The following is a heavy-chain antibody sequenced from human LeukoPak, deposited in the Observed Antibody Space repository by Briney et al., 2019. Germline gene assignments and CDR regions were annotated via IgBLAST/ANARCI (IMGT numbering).Heavy chain of an antibody. CDR1: GGSISSSSYH. V-gene: IGHV4-39*07. CDR3: ARATSDTITIFGVVITPFYFDY. Sequence: SETLSLTCTVSGGSISSSSYHWVWIRQPPGKGLEWIGTIYYSGTTCYNPSLKSRVTLSVDTSKNQFSLNLSSVTAADTAVYYCARATSDTITIFGVVITPFYFDYWGQGTLVTVSS. CDR2: IYYSGTT. D-gene: IGHD3-3*01. J-gene: IGHJ4*02.